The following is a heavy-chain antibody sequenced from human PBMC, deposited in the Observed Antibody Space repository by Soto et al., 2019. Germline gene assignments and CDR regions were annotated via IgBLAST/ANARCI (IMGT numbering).Heavy chain of an antibody. J-gene: IGHJ5*02. V-gene: IGHV3-53*01. CDR2: IYSGGST. CDR1: GFTVSSNY. D-gene: IGHD4-17*01. CDR3: ARLNGDYVNWFDP. Sequence: EVQLVESGGGLIQPGGSLRLSCAASGFTVSSNYMSWVRQAPGKGLEWVSVIYSGGSTYYADSVKGRFTISRDNSKNTLYLQMNSLRAEATAVYYGARLNGDYVNWFDPWGQGTLFTFSS.